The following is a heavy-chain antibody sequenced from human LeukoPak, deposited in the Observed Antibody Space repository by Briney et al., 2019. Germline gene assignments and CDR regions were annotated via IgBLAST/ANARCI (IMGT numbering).Heavy chain of an antibody. V-gene: IGHV3-23*01. CDR2: ISGSGGST. Sequence: GGSLRLSCAASGFTFSSYAMSWVRQAPGKGLEWVSAISGSGGSTYYADSVKGRFTISRDNSKNTLYLQMNSLRAEDTAVYYCAKANGGSYYPGGEYFDYWGQGTLVTVSS. J-gene: IGHJ4*02. CDR1: GFTFSSYA. D-gene: IGHD1-26*01. CDR3: AKANGGSYYPGGEYFDY.